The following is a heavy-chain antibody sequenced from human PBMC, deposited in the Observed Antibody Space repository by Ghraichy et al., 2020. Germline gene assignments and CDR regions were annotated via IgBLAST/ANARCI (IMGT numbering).Heavy chain of an antibody. Sequence: SETLSLTRTVSGGSVSSYYWSWIRQPPGKGLEWIGYIYYSGSTNYNPSLKSRVTISVDTSKNQFSLKLSSVTAADTAVYYCASNKYGIDVWGQGTTVTVSS. D-gene: IGHD1/OR15-1a*01. CDR3: ASNKYGIDV. V-gene: IGHV4-59*08. CDR1: GGSVSSYY. J-gene: IGHJ6*02. CDR2: IYYSGST.